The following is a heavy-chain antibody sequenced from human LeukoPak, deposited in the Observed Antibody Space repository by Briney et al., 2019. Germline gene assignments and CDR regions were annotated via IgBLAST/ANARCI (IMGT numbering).Heavy chain of an antibody. D-gene: IGHD3-16*01. CDR1: GYMFSTYG. J-gene: IGHJ4*02. V-gene: IGHV1-18*01. Sequence: AAVKVSCKASGYMFSTYGISWVRQAPGQGLEWMGWISAYNDNTNFAQKFQGRVTMTADTSTSTVYMELRSLRSDDTAVYYCARNPLWGATVGYYFDYWGQGTQVTVSS. CDR2: ISAYNDNT. CDR3: ARNPLWGATVGYYFDY.